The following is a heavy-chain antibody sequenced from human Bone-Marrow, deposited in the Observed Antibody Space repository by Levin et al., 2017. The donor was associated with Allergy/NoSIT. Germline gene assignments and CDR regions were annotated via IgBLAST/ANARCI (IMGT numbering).Heavy chain of an antibody. CDR2: ISTGGETP. D-gene: IGHD1-14*01. J-gene: IGHJ5*02. CDR3: AKDLWQGRKISPFDA. Sequence: GGSLRLSCAASGFDFSSYAMNWVRQAPGQGLEWVSGISTGGETPYYADSVKGRFAISRDNSKNTLSLEMNSLSPDDTAAYFCAKDLWQGRKISPFDARGERTLVTVSS. V-gene: IGHV3-23*01. CDR1: GFDFSSYA.